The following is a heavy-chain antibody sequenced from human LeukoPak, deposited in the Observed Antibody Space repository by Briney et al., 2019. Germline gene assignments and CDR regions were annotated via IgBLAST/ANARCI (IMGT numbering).Heavy chain of an antibody. CDR2: VYPGDSDT. CDR3: ARPGRDGGFSYGFDS. Sequence: GESLKISCQGYGYDFTSYWIGWVRQVPGKGLEWMGIVYPGDSDTTYSPSFQGQVTISADKSINTAYLQWSSLKASDTAVYYCARPGRDGGFSYGFDSWGRGTLVTVSP. D-gene: IGHD5-18*01. J-gene: IGHJ5*01. V-gene: IGHV5-51*01. CDR1: GYDFTSYW.